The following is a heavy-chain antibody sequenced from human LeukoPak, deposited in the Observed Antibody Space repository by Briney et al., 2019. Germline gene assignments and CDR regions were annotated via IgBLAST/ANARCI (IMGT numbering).Heavy chain of an antibody. D-gene: IGHD3-22*01. CDR2: IYHSGST. V-gene: IGHV4-38-2*02. Sequence: SETLSLTCAVSGYSISSGYYWGWIRPPPGKGLEWIGSIYHSGSTYYNPSLKSRVTISVDTSKNQFSLKLSSVTAADTAVHYCARETSYYYDSSGYSLFDYWGQGTLVTVSS. CDR3: ARETSYYYDSSGYSLFDY. CDR1: GYSISSGYY. J-gene: IGHJ4*02.